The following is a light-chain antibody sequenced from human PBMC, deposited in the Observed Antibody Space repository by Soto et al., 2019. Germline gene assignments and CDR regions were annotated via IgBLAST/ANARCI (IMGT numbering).Light chain of an antibody. J-gene: IGLJ1*01. V-gene: IGLV1-44*01. CDR3: GAWDESLNGEV. Sequence: QSVLTQPPSASGTPGQRVTISCSGSSSNIGINTVNWYQQLPGTAPKVLIYTDNERPSGVPDRFSGSKSGTSASLAINGLQSGDEADYYCGAWDESLNGEVFGTGTKVTVL. CDR1: SSNIGINT. CDR2: TDN.